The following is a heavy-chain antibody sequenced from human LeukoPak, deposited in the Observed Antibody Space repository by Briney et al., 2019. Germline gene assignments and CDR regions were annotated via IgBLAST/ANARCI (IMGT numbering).Heavy chain of an antibody. Sequence: SETLSLTCTVSGGSISSYHWSWIRQPAGKGLEWIGRIYSSGSTDYNPSLKSRVTMSVDTSKNKFSLKLSSVTAADTAVYYCARDENYYGSGSYYNYYFDYWGQGTLVTVSS. D-gene: IGHD3-10*01. CDR1: GGSISSYH. V-gene: IGHV4-4*07. CDR2: IYSSGST. J-gene: IGHJ4*02. CDR3: ARDENYYGSGSYYNYYFDY.